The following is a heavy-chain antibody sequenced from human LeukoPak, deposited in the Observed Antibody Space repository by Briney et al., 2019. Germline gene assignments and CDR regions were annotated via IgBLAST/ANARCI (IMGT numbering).Heavy chain of an antibody. CDR2: VHAGDSDA. Sequence: GESLKISCQASGFTFTNYWIAWVRQMPGKGLEWMGIVHAGDSDARYSPSFQDQVTMSADKSISTAYLQWNSLGASDSAMYFCARFGYSTSLDFYLDVWGRGTLVAVSS. D-gene: IGHD6-13*01. CDR1: GFTFTNYW. J-gene: IGHJ2*01. CDR3: ARFGYSTSLDFYLDV. V-gene: IGHV5-51*01.